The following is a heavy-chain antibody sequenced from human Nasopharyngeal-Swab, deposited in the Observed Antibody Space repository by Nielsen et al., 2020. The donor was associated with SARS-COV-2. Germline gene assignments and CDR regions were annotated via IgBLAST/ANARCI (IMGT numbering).Heavy chain of an antibody. CDR2: ISGSGGST. D-gene: IGHD4-17*01. V-gene: IGHV3-23*01. CDR1: GFTFSDYY. J-gene: IGHJ4*02. Sequence: GGSLRLSCAASGFTFSDYYMSWIRQAPGKGLEWVSAISGSGGSTYYADSVKGRFTISRDNSKNTLYLQMNSLRAEDTAVYYCARATVTTSNWGQGTLVTVSS. CDR3: ARATVTTSN.